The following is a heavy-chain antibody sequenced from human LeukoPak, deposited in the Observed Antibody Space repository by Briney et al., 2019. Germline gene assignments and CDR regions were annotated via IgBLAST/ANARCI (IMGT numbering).Heavy chain of an antibody. CDR1: GFTFSSYV. V-gene: IGHV3-30*04. J-gene: IGHJ4*02. CDR3: TKEKFYSNFEY. Sequence: PGGSLRLSCAASGFTFSSYVMHWVRQAPGKGLEWVAIISYDGSNEYYADSVKGRFTISRDNSRNTLYLQMNSLRAEDTAVYYCTKEKFYSNFEYWGQGTLVTVSS. CDR2: ISYDGSNE. D-gene: IGHD2-21*01.